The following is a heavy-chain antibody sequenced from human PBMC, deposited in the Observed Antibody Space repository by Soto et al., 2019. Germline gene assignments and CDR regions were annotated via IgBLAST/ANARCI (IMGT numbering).Heavy chain of an antibody. CDR3: ARHCGCSGGSCPIRGMDV. D-gene: IGHD2-15*01. J-gene: IGHJ6*03. CDR1: GGSISSYY. V-gene: IGHV4-59*08. Sequence: SETLSLTCTVSGGSISSYYWSWIRQPPGKGLEWIGYIYYSGSTNYNPSLKSRVTISVDTSKNQFSLKLSSVTAADTAVYYCARHCGCSGGSCPIRGMDVWGKGTTVTVSS. CDR2: IYYSGST.